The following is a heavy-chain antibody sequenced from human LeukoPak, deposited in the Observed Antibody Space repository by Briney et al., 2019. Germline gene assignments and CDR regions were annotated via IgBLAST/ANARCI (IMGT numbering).Heavy chain of an antibody. CDR2: ISSSSSYI. CDR3: ARDLYGSAGFDY. V-gene: IGHV3-21*01. J-gene: IGHJ4*02. Sequence: GGSLRLSCAASGFTFSSYSMNWVRQAPGKGLEGVSSISSSSSYIYYADSVKGRFTISRDNAKNSLYLQMNSLRAEDTAVYYCARDLYGSAGFDYWGQGTLVTVSS. CDR1: GFTFSSYS. D-gene: IGHD3-10*01.